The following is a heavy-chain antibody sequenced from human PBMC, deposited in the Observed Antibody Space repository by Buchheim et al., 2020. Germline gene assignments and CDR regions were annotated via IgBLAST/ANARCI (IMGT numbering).Heavy chain of an antibody. CDR1: GFIFSSYG. J-gene: IGHJ4*02. V-gene: IGHV3-30*18. CDR2: LSYDGSNK. CDR3: AKGDSSGYYYGFDF. Sequence: QVQLVESGGGVVQPGRSLRLSCAASGFIFSSYGMHWVRQAPGKGLEWVAVLSYDGSNKYYADSVKGRFTISRDNSKNTLYLQMTSLRGEDTAVYYCAKGDSSGYYYGFDFWGQGTL. D-gene: IGHD3-22*01.